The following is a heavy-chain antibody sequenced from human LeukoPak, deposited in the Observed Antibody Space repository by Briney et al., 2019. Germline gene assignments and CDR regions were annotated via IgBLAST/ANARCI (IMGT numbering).Heavy chain of an antibody. J-gene: IGHJ4*02. Sequence: PGGSVRLSCAASGFTFSSCGMHWVRQAPGKGLDWGTVIWYDGSNKYYADSVKGRFTISRDNSKNTLYLQMNSLRAEDTAVYYCARDDDPIAVAGTFDYWGQGTLVTVSS. V-gene: IGHV3-33*01. CDR2: IWYDGSNK. CDR3: ARDDDPIAVAGTFDY. CDR1: GFTFSSCG. D-gene: IGHD6-19*01.